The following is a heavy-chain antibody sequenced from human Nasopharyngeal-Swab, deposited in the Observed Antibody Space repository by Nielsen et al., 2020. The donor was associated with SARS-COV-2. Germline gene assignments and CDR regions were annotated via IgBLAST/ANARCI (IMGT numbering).Heavy chain of an antibody. CDR2: INNRGDDT. V-gene: IGHV3-23*01. Sequence: GESLKISCAASRFTFSNYAMSWVRQAPGKGLEWVSTINNRGDDTHYVDSVRGRFTVSRDNSKSTLYLQMNSLRGEDTAIYYCVRDLAYDDVCWGQGTLVTVFS. J-gene: IGHJ4*02. D-gene: IGHD4-17*01. CDR1: RFTFSNYA. CDR3: VRDLAYDDVC.